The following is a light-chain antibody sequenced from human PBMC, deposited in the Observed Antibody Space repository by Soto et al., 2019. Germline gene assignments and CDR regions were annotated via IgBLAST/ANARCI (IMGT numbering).Light chain of an antibody. CDR1: SSDVGAYNY. J-gene: IGLJ7*01. CDR2: EVT. Sequence: QSVLTQPASVSGSPGQSITISCTGTSSDVGAYNYVSWYQHHPGKAPQLMIYEVTNRPSGVSNRFSASKSGNTASLTISGLQAEDEADYYCSSPTSGNRGVFGGGTQLTVL. CDR3: SSPTSGNRGV. V-gene: IGLV2-14*01.